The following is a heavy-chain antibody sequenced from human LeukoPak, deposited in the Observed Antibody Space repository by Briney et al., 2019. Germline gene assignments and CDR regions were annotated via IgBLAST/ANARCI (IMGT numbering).Heavy chain of an antibody. Sequence: PSETLSLTCTVSGVSIGSGNFYWTWLRQPAGKGLEWIGHIYTGGSTNYNPSLKSRVTISVDTSKNQFSLKLSSVTAADTAVYYCARVGHSYGDVQRYYYYYYMDVWGKGTTVTVSS. D-gene: IGHD5-18*01. V-gene: IGHV4-61*09. CDR3: ARVGHSYGDVQRYYYYYYMDV. CDR1: GVSIGSGNFY. CDR2: IYTGGST. J-gene: IGHJ6*03.